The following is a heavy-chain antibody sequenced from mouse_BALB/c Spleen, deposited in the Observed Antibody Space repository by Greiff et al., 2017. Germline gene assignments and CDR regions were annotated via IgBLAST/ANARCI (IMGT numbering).Heavy chain of an antibody. CDR3: TRSDYYRYEGTMDY. Sequence: EVQLVESGTVLARPGASVKMSCKASGYTFTSYWMHWVKQRPGQGLEWIGAIYPGNSDTSYNQKFKGKAKLTAVTSTSTAYMELSSLTNEDSAVYYCTRSDYYRYEGTMDYWGQGTSVTVSS. CDR2: IYPGNSDT. D-gene: IGHD2-14*01. CDR1: GYTFTSYW. V-gene: IGHV1-5*01. J-gene: IGHJ4*01.